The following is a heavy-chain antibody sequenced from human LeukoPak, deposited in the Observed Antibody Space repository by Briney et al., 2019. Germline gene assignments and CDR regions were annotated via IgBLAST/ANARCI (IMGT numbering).Heavy chain of an antibody. V-gene: IGHV4-39*02. CDR3: ARGFSSVGYSSGWLEPYFDY. CDR1: NDSISSRTYP. CDR2: IFFGGTT. Sequence: SETLSLTCSVSNDSISSRTYPWGWIRQPPGKGLDWIGNIFFGGTTYYNPSLKSRVAISVDTSRNQFSLKLSSVTAADTAVYYCARGFSSVGYSSGWLEPYFDYWGQGTLVTVSS. J-gene: IGHJ4*02. D-gene: IGHD6-19*01.